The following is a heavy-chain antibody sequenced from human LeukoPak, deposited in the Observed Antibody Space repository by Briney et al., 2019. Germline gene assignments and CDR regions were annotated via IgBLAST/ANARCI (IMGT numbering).Heavy chain of an antibody. D-gene: IGHD4-17*01. CDR2: IKQDGSEK. CDR3: AREGYGDYHDYGMDV. CDR1: GFTFSSYW. V-gene: IGHV3-7*01. Sequence: GGSLRHSCAASGFTFSSYWMSWVRQAPGKGLEWVANIKQDGSEKYYVDSVKGRFTISRDNAKNSLYLQMNSLRAEDTAVYYCAREGYGDYHDYGMDVWGQGTSVTVSS. J-gene: IGHJ6*02.